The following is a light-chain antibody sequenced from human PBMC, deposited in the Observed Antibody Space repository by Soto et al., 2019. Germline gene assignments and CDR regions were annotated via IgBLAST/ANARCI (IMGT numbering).Light chain of an antibody. CDR1: QTITTY. Sequence: DIQMTQSPSSLSASVGDRVTITCRASQTITTYLSWYQQKPGKAPNLLIYAASDLQSGVPSRFSGSGSGTDITLTITSLQPEDFATYYCQQTYSIPRTFGGGTKVEIK. V-gene: IGKV1-39*01. CDR3: QQTYSIPRT. J-gene: IGKJ4*01. CDR2: AAS.